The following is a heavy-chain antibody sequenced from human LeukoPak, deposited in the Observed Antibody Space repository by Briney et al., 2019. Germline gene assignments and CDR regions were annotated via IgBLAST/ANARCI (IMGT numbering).Heavy chain of an antibody. CDR1: GVTFGDYA. CDR3: TRARSSGWSLYYYYMDV. Sequence: GRSLRLSCTASGVTFGDYAMSWVRQAPGKGLELVGFIRSKAYGGTTDYAASVKGRFTISTDDSKSIAYLQMNSLKTEDTAVYFCTRARSSGWSLYYYYMDVWGKGTTVTVSS. CDR2: IRSKAYGGTT. V-gene: IGHV3-49*04. D-gene: IGHD6-19*01. J-gene: IGHJ6*03.